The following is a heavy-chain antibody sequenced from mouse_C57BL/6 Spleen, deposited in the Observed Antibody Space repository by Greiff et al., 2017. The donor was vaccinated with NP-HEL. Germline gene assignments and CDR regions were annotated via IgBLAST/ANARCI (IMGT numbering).Heavy chain of an antibody. J-gene: IGHJ1*03. CDR3: ARSDYGISYWYFDV. V-gene: IGHV1-36*01. Sequence: VQLKESGPVLVKPGPSVKISCKASGFTFTDYYMHWVKQSHGKSLEWIGLVYPYNGGTSYNQKFKGKATLTVDTSSSTAYMELNSLTSEDSAVYYCARSDYGISYWYFDVWGTGTTVTVSS. CDR2: VYPYNGGT. CDR1: GFTFTDYY. D-gene: IGHD1-1*01.